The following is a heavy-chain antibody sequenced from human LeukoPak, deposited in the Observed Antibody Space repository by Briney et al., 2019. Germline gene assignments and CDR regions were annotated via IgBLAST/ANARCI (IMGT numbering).Heavy chain of an antibody. D-gene: IGHD3-10*01. CDR2: IYTSGST. CDR1: GGSISSYY. CDR3: ARDSYYYGSGNFDP. V-gene: IGHV4-4*07. J-gene: IGHJ5*02. Sequence: SETLSLTCTVSGGSISSYYWSWIRQPAGKGLEWIGRIYTSGSTNYNPSLKSRVTMSVDTSKNQFSLKLSSVTAADTAVYYCARDSYYYGSGNFDPWGQGTLVTVSS.